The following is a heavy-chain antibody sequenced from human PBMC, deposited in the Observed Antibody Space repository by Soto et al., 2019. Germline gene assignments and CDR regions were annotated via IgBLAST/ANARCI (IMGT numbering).Heavy chain of an antibody. Sequence: QVQLVQSGAEVKKPGASVKVACKASGYTFTNYGISWVRQAPGQGLEWMGCVSPYNGNTNYAQNLQGRVTMTRDTSTSTVDMELRSLRFGDTAIYYCARDALNQGGTVIVMVTDWYFDLWVRGALVTVSS. J-gene: IGHJ2*01. CDR2: VSPYNGNT. CDR1: GYTFTNYG. CDR3: ARDALNQGGTVIVMVTDWYFDL. V-gene: IGHV1-18*01. D-gene: IGHD3-22*01.